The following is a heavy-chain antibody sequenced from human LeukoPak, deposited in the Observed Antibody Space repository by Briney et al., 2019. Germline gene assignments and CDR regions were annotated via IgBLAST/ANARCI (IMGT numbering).Heavy chain of an antibody. J-gene: IGHJ4*02. CDR2: ISSSSSYI. V-gene: IGHV3-21*01. Sequence: GGSLRLSCAASGFTFTSFAMNWVRQAPGRGLEWVSSISSSSSYIHYADSVKGRFTISRDNAQNVVNLQMNSLRVEDTAVYFCARERDCGRFSCGTYYFESWGQGTLVTVSS. CDR1: GFTFTSFA. CDR3: ARERDCGRFSCGTYYFES. D-gene: IGHD2-15*01.